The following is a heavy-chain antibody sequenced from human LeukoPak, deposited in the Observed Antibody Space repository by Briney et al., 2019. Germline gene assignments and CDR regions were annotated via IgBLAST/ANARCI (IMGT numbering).Heavy chain of an antibody. CDR2: TYYRSKWYN. J-gene: IGHJ4*02. CDR3: ARDLEDYYYDSSGSMTLDY. D-gene: IGHD3-22*01. Sequence: SQTLSLTCAISGDSVSSNSAAWNWIRQSPSRGLEWLGRTYYRSKWYNDYAVSVKSQITINPDTSKNQFSLQLNSVTPEDTAVYYCARDLEDYYYDSSGSMTLDYWGQGTLVTVSS. CDR1: GDSVSSNSAA. V-gene: IGHV6-1*01.